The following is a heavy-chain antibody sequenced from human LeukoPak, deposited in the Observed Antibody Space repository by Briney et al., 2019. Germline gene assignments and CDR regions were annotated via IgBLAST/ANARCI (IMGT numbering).Heavy chain of an antibody. V-gene: IGHV4-4*07. CDR1: GGSISSYY. J-gene: IGHJ6*03. D-gene: IGHD3-9*01. Sequence: SETLSLTCTVSGGSISSYYWSWIRQPAGKGLEWIGRIYTSGSTNYNPSLKSRVTMSVDTSKNQFSLKLSSVTAADTAVYYCARDRYFDFGYYYYMDVWGKGTTVTISS. CDR2: IYTSGST. CDR3: ARDRYFDFGYYYYMDV.